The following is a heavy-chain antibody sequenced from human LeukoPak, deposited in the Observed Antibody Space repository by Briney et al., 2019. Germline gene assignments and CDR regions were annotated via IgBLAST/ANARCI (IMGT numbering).Heavy chain of an antibody. J-gene: IGHJ4*02. CDR1: GSTVSSYY. CDR3: SGSNIAVAGTFDY. D-gene: IGHD6-19*01. CDR2: IYRGGRT. V-gene: IGHV3-53*01. Sequence: GGSLRLSCAASGSTVSSYYMSWVRQAPGKGLEWVSVIYRGGRTYYAVSVKGRFTITRDNSKNTLYLQMNSLRAEDTAVYYCSGSNIAVAGTFDYWGQGTLVTVSS.